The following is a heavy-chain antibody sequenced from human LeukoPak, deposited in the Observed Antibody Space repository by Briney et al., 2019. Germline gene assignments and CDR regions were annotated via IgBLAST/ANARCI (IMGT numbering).Heavy chain of an antibody. Sequence: ASVTVSCTASGYTFTSYFMHWVRQAPGQGLEWMGIINPSGGSTSYAQKFQGRVTMTRDTSTSTVYMELSSLRSEDTAVYYCARDKHYGGNYYYYYGMDVWGQGTTVTVSS. D-gene: IGHD4-23*01. CDR1: GYTFTSYF. J-gene: IGHJ6*02. CDR3: ARDKHYGGNYYYYYGMDV. V-gene: IGHV1-46*01. CDR2: INPSGGST.